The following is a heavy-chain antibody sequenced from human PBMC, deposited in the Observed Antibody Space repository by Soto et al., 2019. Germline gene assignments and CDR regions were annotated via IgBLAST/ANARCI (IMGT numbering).Heavy chain of an antibody. D-gene: IGHD6-6*01. V-gene: IGHV4-34*01. CDR3: ARERPDGARLDP. J-gene: IGHJ5*02. CDR1: GGSFSGYY. CDR2: IYHVGST. Sequence: PSETLSLTCAVYGGSFSGYYWSWIRQAPGKGLEWIGEIYHVGSTKYNPSLKSRVTISVDTSKNQFSLKLSSVTAADTAVYYCARERPDGARLDPWGQGTLVTVSS.